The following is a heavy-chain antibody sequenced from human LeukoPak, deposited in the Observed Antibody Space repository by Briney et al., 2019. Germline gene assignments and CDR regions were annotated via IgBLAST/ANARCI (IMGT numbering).Heavy chain of an antibody. CDR2: VSGSGGST. CDR1: GFTFSSYA. D-gene: IGHD3-22*01. V-gene: IGHV3-23*01. CDR3: AKEKGDYYDSSGYYYPYYYYYYGMDV. Sequence: PGGSLTLSCAASGFTFSSYAMNWVRQPPGKGLEWVSAVSGSGGSTYYADSVKGRFTISRDNSKNTLYLQMNSLRAEDTAVYYCAKEKGDYYDSSGYYYPYYYYYYGMDVWGQGTTVTVSS. J-gene: IGHJ6*02.